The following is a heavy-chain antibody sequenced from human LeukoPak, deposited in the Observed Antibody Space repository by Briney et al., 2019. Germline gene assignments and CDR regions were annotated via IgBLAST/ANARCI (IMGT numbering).Heavy chain of an antibody. CDR2: ISGSGGST. CDR3: AKMVGTRYGPGEQANYYYYYGMDV. J-gene: IGHJ6*02. V-gene: IGHV3-23*01. CDR1: GFTFSSYA. Sequence: PGGSLRLSCAASGFTFSSYAMSWVRQAPGKGLEWVSAISGSGGSTYYADSVKGRFTISRDNSKNTLYLQMNSLRAEDTAVYYCAKMVGTRYGPGEQANYYYYYGMDVWGQGTTVTVSS. D-gene: IGHD1-1*01.